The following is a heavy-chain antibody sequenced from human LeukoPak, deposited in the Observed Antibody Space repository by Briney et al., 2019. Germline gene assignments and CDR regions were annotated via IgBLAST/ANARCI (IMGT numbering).Heavy chain of an antibody. Sequence: PGGSLRLSCAASGFTFSSYEMNWVRQAPGKGLEWVSYISSSGSTIYYADSVKGRFTISRDNAKNSLYLQMNSLRAEDTAVYYCARDMSSGWHAITYGMDVWGQGTTVTVSS. D-gene: IGHD6-19*01. V-gene: IGHV3-48*03. CDR3: ARDMSSGWHAITYGMDV. CDR2: ISSSGSTI. J-gene: IGHJ6*02. CDR1: GFTFSSYE.